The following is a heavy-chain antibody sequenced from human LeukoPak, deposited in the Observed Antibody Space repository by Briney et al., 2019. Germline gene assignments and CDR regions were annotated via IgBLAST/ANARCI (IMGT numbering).Heavy chain of an antibody. J-gene: IGHJ4*02. CDR1: GFTFSSYS. CDR3: ARDFWEGATPLGY. D-gene: IGHD1-26*01. V-gene: IGHV3-21*01. CDR2: ISSSSSYI. Sequence: GGSLRLSCAASGFTFSSYSMNWVRQAPGTGLEWVSSISSSSSYIYYADSVKGRFTISRDNAKNSLYLQMNSLRAEDTAVYYCARDFWEGATPLGYWGQGTLVTVSS.